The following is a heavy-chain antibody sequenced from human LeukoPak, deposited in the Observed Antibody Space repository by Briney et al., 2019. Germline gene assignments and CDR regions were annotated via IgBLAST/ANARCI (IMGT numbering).Heavy chain of an antibody. CDR1: GYTFTGYY. J-gene: IGHJ4*02. V-gene: IGHV1-2*02. CDR3: ARVYDYVWGSYRQPFDY. CDR2: INPNSGGT. D-gene: IGHD3-16*02. Sequence: ASVKVSCKASGYTFTGYYMHWVQQAPGQGLERMGWINPNSGGTNYAQKSQGRVTMTRDTSISTAYMELSRLRSDDTAVYYCARVYDYVWGSYRQPFDYWGQGTLVTVSS.